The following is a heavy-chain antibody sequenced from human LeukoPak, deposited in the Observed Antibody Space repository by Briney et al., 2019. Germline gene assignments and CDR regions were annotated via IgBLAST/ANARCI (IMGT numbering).Heavy chain of an antibody. D-gene: IGHD2-21*02. CDR3: ARDHCGGDCYLYYFDY. CDR2: ISSSSSTI. Sequence: GGSLRLSCAASGFTFSSYSMNWVRQAPGKGLEWVSYISSSSSTIYYADSVKGRFTISRDNAKNSLYLQMNSLRAEDTAVYYCARDHCGGDCYLYYFDYWGQGTLVTVSS. V-gene: IGHV3-48*04. J-gene: IGHJ4*02. CDR1: GFTFSSYS.